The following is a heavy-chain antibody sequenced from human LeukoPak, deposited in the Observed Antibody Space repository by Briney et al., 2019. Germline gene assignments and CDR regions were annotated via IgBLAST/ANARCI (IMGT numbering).Heavy chain of an antibody. CDR1: GFTFSSYG. D-gene: IGHD4-17*01. Sequence: PGGSLRLSCAASGFTFSSYGMSWVRQAPEKGLEWVSAISGSGGSTYYADSVKGRFTISRDNSKNTLYLQMNSLRAEDTAVYYCAKDLATVTRFFDYWGQGTLVTVSS. V-gene: IGHV3-23*01. CDR2: ISGSGGST. J-gene: IGHJ4*02. CDR3: AKDLATVTRFFDY.